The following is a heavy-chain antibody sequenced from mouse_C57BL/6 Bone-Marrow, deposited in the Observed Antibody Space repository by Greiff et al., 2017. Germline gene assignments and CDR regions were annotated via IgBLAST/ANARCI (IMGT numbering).Heavy chain of an antibody. V-gene: IGHV1-53*01. Sequence: QVPLQQPGTELVKPGASVKLSCKASGYTFTSSWLHWVTQRPGQGLEWLGTINPSNGGTNYNEKFKSKATLTVDNSSSTAYMQLSSLTCEDSAVYYCARWDYYGSSYVDEWGQGTTLTVAS. D-gene: IGHD1-1*01. CDR1: GYTFTSSW. J-gene: IGHJ2*01. CDR3: ARWDYYGSSYVDE. CDR2: INPSNGGT.